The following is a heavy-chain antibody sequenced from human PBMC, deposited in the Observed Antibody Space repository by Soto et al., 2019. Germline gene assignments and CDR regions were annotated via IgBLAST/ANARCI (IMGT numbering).Heavy chain of an antibody. D-gene: IGHD6-19*01. J-gene: IGHJ6*02. Sequence: GGSLRLSCAASGFTFSSYGMHWVRQAPGKGLEWVAVISYDGSNKYYADSVKGRFTVSRDNSKNTLYLQMNSLRAEDTAVYYCAKGKQWQVPRYYYYGMDVWGQGTTVTVSS. V-gene: IGHV3-30*18. CDR1: GFTFSSYG. CDR3: AKGKQWQVPRYYYYGMDV. CDR2: ISYDGSNK.